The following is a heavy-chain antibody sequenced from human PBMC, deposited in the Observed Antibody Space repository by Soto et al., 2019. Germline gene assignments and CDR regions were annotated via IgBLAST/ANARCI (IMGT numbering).Heavy chain of an antibody. V-gene: IGHV3-15*07. J-gene: IGHJ6*02. CDR2: IKSKTDGGTT. Sequence: GGSLRLSCAASGFTFSNAWMNWVRQAPGKGLEWVGRIKSKTDGGTTDYAAPVKGRFTISRDDSKNTLYLQMNSLKTEDTAVYYCTTAYYYGSGSYWELGLPGGYYYGMDVWGQGTTVTVSS. CDR1: GFTFSNAW. CDR3: TTAYYYGSGSYWELGLPGGYYYGMDV. D-gene: IGHD3-10*01.